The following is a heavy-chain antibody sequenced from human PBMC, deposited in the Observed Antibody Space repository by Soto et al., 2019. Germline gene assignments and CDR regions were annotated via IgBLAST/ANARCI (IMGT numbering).Heavy chain of an antibody. J-gene: IGHJ3*02. CDR2: IYYSGST. CDR3: ARGSSLAEWSQLDAFDI. V-gene: IGHV4-39*07. Sequence: SETLSLTCTVSGGSISSSSYYWGWIRQPPGKGLEWIGSIYYSGSTYYNPSLKSRVTISVDTSKNQFSLKLSSVTAADTAVYYCARGSSLAEWSQLDAFDIWGQGTMVT. CDR1: GGSISSSSYY. D-gene: IGHD3-3*01.